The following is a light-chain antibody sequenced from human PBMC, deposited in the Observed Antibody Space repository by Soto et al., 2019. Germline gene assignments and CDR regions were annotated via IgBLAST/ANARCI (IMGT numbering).Light chain of an antibody. Sequence: EIVLTQSPGTLSLSPGERATLSCRASQSVNRNYLAWYQQKPGQAPRLLFYGASTRATGIPARFSGSGSGTEFTLTISSLQSEDFAVYYCQQYNNWPPGVFGQGTKVDIK. CDR3: QQYNNWPPGV. CDR1: QSVNRNY. J-gene: IGKJ1*01. CDR2: GAS. V-gene: IGKV3-15*01.